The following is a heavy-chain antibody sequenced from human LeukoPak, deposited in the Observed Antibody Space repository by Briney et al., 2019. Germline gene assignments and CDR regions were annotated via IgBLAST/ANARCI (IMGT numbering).Heavy chain of an antibody. CDR1: GHTFTDNY. Sequence: ASVKVSCKASGHTFTDNYMHWVRQAPGQGLECMGWINPNSGGTNYAQKFRGRVTMTRDTSISTAYMELSRLTFDDTAIYYCARERCSGGSCYATVDYWGQGTLVTVSS. D-gene: IGHD2-15*01. J-gene: IGHJ4*02. CDR2: INPNSGGT. CDR3: ARERCSGGSCYATVDY. V-gene: IGHV1-2*02.